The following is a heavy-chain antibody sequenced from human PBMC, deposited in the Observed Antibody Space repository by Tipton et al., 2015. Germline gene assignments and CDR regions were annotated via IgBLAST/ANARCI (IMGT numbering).Heavy chain of an antibody. CDR3: ACQDYDSLTRDYQTVDY. V-gene: IGHV4-38-2*01. Sequence: TLSLTCAVSAYSISTDYYWVWIRQPPGKGLEWIGTISHSGNTFYNPPLKSRVTITADTSKNQFSLRLISLTAADTAVYYCACQDYDSLTRDYQTVDYWGQGTLVTVSS. CDR1: AYSISTDYY. J-gene: IGHJ4*02. CDR2: ISHSGNT. D-gene: IGHD3-9*01.